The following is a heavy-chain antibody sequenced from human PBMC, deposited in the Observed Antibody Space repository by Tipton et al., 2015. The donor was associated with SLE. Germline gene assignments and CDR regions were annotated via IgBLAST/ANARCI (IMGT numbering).Heavy chain of an antibody. CDR1: GGAISGSNYY. D-gene: IGHD2-8*01. J-gene: IGHJ5*02. Sequence: TLSLTCTVSGGAISGSNYYWDWSRRPPGKGPEWIGRITNNGNTYYIPSLHSRVTMSVDTSKNHFSLKLSSVTAADTAVYYCARHDTNYGRNWFDPWGQGTLVTVSS. CDR2: ITNNGNT. CDR3: ARHDTNYGRNWFDP. V-gene: IGHV4-39*01.